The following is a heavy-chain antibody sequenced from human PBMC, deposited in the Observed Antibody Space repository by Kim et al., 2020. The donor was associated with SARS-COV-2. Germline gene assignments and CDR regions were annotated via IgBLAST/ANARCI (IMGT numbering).Heavy chain of an antibody. CDR2: GST. Sequence: GSTNYNPSLKSRVTIAVDKSKNQFSRKLSSVTAADTAVYYCAFGDLYTDYWGQGTLVTVSS. J-gene: IGHJ4*02. V-gene: IGHV4-4*02. D-gene: IGHD2-21*02. CDR3: AFGDLYTDY.